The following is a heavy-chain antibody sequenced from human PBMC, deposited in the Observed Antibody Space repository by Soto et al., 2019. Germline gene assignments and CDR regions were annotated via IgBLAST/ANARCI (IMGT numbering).Heavy chain of an antibody. J-gene: IGHJ4*02. D-gene: IGHD3-16*01. V-gene: IGHV3-66*01. CDR2: IYSGGST. CDR3: ARDPWAADY. Sequence: EVQLVESGGGLVQPGGSLSLSCAASGFTVSTKYMSWVRQAAGKGLEWVSVIYSGGSTFYADSVRGRFTISRDNSKNTVNLQMNSLRAEDTAVYYCARDPWAADYWGQGTLVTVSS. CDR1: GFTVSTKY.